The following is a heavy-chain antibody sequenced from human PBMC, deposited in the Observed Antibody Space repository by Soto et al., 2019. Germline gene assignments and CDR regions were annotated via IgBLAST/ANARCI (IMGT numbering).Heavy chain of an antibody. CDR2: VSGGGSDT. V-gene: IGHV3-23*01. Sequence: EVQLLESGGGLVQPGGSLRLSCADSGFTFSTYAMSWVRQPPGKGLEWVSIVSGGGSDTFYADSVKGRFAISRDISKNTLYLQMNSLTADDTAVYYCAKHFVNGEVDYWGQGTPVTVSS. CDR3: AKHFVNGEVDY. D-gene: IGHD3-10*01. CDR1: GFTFSTYA. J-gene: IGHJ4*02.